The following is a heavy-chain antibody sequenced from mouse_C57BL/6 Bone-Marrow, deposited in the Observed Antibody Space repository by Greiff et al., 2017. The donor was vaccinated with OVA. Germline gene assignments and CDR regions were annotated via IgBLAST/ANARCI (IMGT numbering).Heavy chain of an antibody. CDR3: ARCTTVVAPYYFDY. V-gene: IGHV1-64*01. CDR2: LHPNSGST. CDR1: GYTCNRER. D-gene: IGHD1-1*01. J-gene: IGHJ2*01. Sequence: QVQLQQPGAELVKPGASVKLSCKASGYTCNRERTQWMKQRPGQGLTWIGMLHPNSGSTNYNEKFKSKATLTVDKSSSTAYMQLSSLTSKDSAVDYCARCTTVVAPYYFDYWGQGTTLTVSS.